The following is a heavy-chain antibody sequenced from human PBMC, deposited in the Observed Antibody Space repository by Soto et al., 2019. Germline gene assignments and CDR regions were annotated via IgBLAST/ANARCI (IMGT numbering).Heavy chain of an antibody. V-gene: IGHV3-74*01. D-gene: IGHD3-10*01. CDR3: ARGILGSGTANDY. CDR1: GFTFSGSW. J-gene: IGHJ4*02. CDR2: INDDGSAP. Sequence: EVQLVESGGGLVQPGGSLRLSCAASGFTFSGSWMHWVRQAPGKGLVWVSRINDDGSAPSYADFVKGRFTISRDNAKDTLFLQVNGLRAEDTAVYYCARGILGSGTANDYWGQGTLVTVSS.